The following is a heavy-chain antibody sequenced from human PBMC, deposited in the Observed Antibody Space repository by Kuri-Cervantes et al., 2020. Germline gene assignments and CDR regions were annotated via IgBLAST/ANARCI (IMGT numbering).Heavy chain of an antibody. D-gene: IGHD1-26*01. CDR1: GGSISSGDYY. CDR2: IYYSGST. Sequence: SCTVSGGSISSGDYYWSWIRQPPGKGLEWIGYIYYSGSTYYNPSLKSRVTISVDTSKNQFSLKLSSVTAADTAVYYCARVPDSGSYYFPLGYYYYHMDVWGKGTTVTVSS. J-gene: IGHJ6*03. CDR3: ARVPDSGSYYFPLGYYYYHMDV. V-gene: IGHV4-30-4*08.